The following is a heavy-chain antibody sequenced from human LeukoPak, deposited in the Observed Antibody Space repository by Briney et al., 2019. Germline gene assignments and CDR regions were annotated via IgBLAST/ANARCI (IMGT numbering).Heavy chain of an antibody. CDR1: GYTFTGYY. CDR3: ARVDFYDYVWGSYRSDLDY. CDR2: ISAYNGNT. J-gene: IGHJ4*02. V-gene: IGHV1-18*04. D-gene: IGHD3-16*02. Sequence: GASVKVSCKASGYTFTGYYMHWVRQAPGQGLEWMGWISAYNGNTNYAQKLQGRVTMTTDTSTSTAYMELRSLRSDDTAVYYCARVDFYDYVWGSYRSDLDYWGQGTLVTVSS.